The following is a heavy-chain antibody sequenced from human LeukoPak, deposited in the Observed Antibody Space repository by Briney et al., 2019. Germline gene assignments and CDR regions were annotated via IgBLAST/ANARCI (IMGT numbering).Heavy chain of an antibody. Sequence: PSETLSLTCTVSGGSISSRSYYWGWIRQPPGKGLEWIGSIFYSGRTYYNPSLKSRVTISVDTSKKQYSLKLSSVTAADTAVYYCARRLAVAGAFDYWGQGTLVTVSS. CDR3: ARRLAVAGAFDY. J-gene: IGHJ4*02. CDR2: IFYSGRT. V-gene: IGHV4-39*01. CDR1: GGSISSRSYY. D-gene: IGHD6-19*01.